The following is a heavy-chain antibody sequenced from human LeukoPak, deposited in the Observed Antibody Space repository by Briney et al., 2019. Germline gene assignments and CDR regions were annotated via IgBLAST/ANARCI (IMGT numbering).Heavy chain of an antibody. CDR3: ARGLRRGQLWPFDY. Sequence: PSETLSLTCGVYGGSFSGHYWSWLRQPPGKGLEWIGEISHSGITNYNPSLKSRVTLSVDTSQNQLSLKLSSVTAADTAVYYCARGLRRGQLWPFDYWGQGTLVTVSS. V-gene: IGHV4-34*01. J-gene: IGHJ4*02. CDR2: ISHSGIT. D-gene: IGHD5-18*01. CDR1: GGSFSGHY.